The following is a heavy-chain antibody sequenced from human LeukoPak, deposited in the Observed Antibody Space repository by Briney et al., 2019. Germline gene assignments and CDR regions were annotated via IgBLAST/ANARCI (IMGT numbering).Heavy chain of an antibody. D-gene: IGHD5-18*01. CDR2: INPDSGGT. Sequence: ASVKVSCKASGYTFTAYYMHWVRQAPGQGLEWMGWINPDSGGTNYAQKLQGRVTMTTDTSTSTAYMELRSLRSDDTAVYYCASSLYSYGPFDYWGQGTLVTVSS. V-gene: IGHV1-2*02. CDR1: GYTFTAYY. CDR3: ASSLYSYGPFDY. J-gene: IGHJ4*02.